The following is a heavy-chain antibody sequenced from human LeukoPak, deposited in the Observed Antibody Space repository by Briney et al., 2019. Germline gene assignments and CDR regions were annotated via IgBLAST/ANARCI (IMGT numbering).Heavy chain of an antibody. CDR1: GFTFSSYW. Sequence: GESLRLSCAASGFTFSSYWMSWVRQAPGKGLEWVANIEGDGSEKYHVDSVKGRFTISRDNAKNSLYLQMNSLRAEDTAVYYCASPAKYSDTWYFDYWGQGTLVTVSS. V-gene: IGHV3-7*01. J-gene: IGHJ4*02. CDR3: ASPAKYSDTWYFDY. CDR2: IEGDGSEK. D-gene: IGHD6-6*01.